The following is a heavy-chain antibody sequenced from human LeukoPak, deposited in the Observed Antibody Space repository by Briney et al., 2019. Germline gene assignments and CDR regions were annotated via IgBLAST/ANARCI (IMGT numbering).Heavy chain of an antibody. CDR3: AKGKDTAHFDY. J-gene: IGHJ4*02. Sequence: GGSLRLSCAASGFTFSSYAMHWVRQAPGKGLEWVAVISYDGSNKYYADSVKGRFTISRDNSKNTLYLQMNSLRAEDTAVYYCAKGKDTAHFDYWGQGTLVTVSS. CDR1: GFTFSSYA. D-gene: IGHD2-15*01. V-gene: IGHV3-30*04. CDR2: ISYDGSNK.